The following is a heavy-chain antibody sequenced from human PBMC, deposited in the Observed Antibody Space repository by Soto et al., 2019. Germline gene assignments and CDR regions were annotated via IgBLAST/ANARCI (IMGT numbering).Heavy chain of an antibody. J-gene: IGHJ4*02. CDR2: IYYSGST. CDR3: ASNSYGYTFDDY. D-gene: IGHD5-18*01. CDR1: GGSISSGDYY. Sequence: QVQLQESGPGLVKPSQTLSLTCTVSGGSISSGDYYWRWIRQPPGKGLEWIGYIYYSGSTYYNPCRKRRVTISVDTSKNQFSLKLSSVTAADTAVYYCASNSYGYTFDDYWGQGSLVTVSS. V-gene: IGHV4-30-4*01.